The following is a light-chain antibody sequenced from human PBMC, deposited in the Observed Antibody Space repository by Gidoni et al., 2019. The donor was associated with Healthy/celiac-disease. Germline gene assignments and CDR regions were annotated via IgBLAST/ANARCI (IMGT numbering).Light chain of an antibody. CDR2: KAS. Sequence: DIQMTQSPSTLSASVGDRVTITCRASQSISSWLAWYQQKPGKAPKHLIYKASSLESGVPSRFSGSGSGTEFTLTISSLQPDDFATYYCQQYNSYGTFGQGTKLEIK. V-gene: IGKV1-5*03. J-gene: IGKJ2*02. CDR3: QQYNSYGT. CDR1: QSISSW.